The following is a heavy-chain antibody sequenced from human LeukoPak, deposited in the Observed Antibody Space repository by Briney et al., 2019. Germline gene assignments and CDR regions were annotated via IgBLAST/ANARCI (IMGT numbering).Heavy chain of an antibody. J-gene: IGHJ3*02. CDR2: INHSGST. CDR3: ARATRTYSYAFDI. Sequence: SETLSLTCTVSGGSIISYYWTWIRQPPGKGLEWIGYINHSGSTKYDPSLKSRVTISVDTSKNQFSLKLSSVTAADTAVYYCARATRTYSYAFDIWGQGTMVTVSS. CDR1: GGSIISYY. V-gene: IGHV4-59*08. D-gene: IGHD2-21*01.